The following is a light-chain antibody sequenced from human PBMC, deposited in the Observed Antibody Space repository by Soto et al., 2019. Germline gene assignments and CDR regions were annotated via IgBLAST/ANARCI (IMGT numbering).Light chain of an antibody. CDR1: QTGSSSY. J-gene: IGKJ3*01. V-gene: IGKV3D-20*02. Sequence: SVLTRGPGTLSLSPGERATLSCRASQTGSSSYLASSQQKPRPVPRLPISRASIRATGIPDRFSGSGSGTDFTLTISSPEPPDFAVYYCQPRSNWPLTLGRGPNVDLK. CDR3: QPRSNWPLT. CDR2: RAS.